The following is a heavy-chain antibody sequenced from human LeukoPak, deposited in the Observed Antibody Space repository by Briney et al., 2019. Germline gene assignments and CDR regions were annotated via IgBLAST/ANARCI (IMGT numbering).Heavy chain of an antibody. D-gene: IGHD6-19*01. CDR2: VNPNSGGT. CDR1: GYTFTGYY. J-gene: IGHJ4*02. V-gene: IGHV1-2*02. Sequence: ASVKVSCKASGYTFTGYYKHWVRQAPGQGLEWMGWVNPNSGGTNYAQKFQGRVTMTRDTSISTAYMELSRLRSDDTAVYYCARGAVRGSGWADFDYWGQGTLVTVSS. CDR3: ARGAVRGSGWADFDY.